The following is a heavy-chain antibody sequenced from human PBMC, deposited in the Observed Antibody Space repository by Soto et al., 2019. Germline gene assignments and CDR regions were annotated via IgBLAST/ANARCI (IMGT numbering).Heavy chain of an antibody. D-gene: IGHD3-3*01. J-gene: IGHJ6*02. CDR2: IDYSGST. V-gene: IGHV4-39*01. Sequence: EILSVTFTVSGGSVSSSTYYCAWILQSPGKRLEWIGNIDYSGSTYDNPSLKSRVIMSVDTSRNQFSLKLSSVTAADTAVYYCASVPYYDLWSGYRSPSYYYYGIDVWGQGITVTV. CDR3: ASVPYYDLWSGYRSPSYYYYGIDV. CDR1: GGSVSSSTYY.